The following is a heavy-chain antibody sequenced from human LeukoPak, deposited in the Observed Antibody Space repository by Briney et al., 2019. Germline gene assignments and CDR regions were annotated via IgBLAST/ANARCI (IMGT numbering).Heavy chain of an antibody. Sequence: SQTLSLTCVISGDSVSSNGVAWNWVKQSPSRGLEWLGRTYYGSKWSNDYALSVKSRITINPDTSKNQFSLQLNSVTPEDTAVYYCTRGRNSAFDYWGQGTLVTVSS. CDR2: TYYGSKWSN. V-gene: IGHV6-1*01. J-gene: IGHJ4*02. CDR3: TRGRNSAFDY. D-gene: IGHD1-14*01. CDR1: GDSVSSNGVA.